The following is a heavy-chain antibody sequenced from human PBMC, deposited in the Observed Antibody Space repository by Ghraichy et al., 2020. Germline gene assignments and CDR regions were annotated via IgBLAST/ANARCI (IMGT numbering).Heavy chain of an antibody. CDR3: ARNKTGSLSGWFDP. Sequence: SETLSLTCTVSGGSISSYSDYWGWLRQSPGKGLEWIGSIYNSVSTHYNPSLRSRVTISIDTSKHQFSLRLTSVTAADTAVYYCARNKTGSLSGWFDPWGQG. J-gene: IGHJ5*02. V-gene: IGHV4-39*01. CDR2: IYNSVST. D-gene: IGHD6-6*01. CDR1: GGSISSYSDY.